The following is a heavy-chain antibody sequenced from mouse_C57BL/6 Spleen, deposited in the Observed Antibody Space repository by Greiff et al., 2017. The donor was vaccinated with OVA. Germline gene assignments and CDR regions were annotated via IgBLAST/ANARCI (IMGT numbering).Heavy chain of an antibody. CDR3: ARERYFDD. J-gene: IGHJ2*01. Sequence: EIQLQQSGPELVKPGASVKISCKASGYTFTDYYMNWVKQSHGKSLEWIGDINPNNGGTSYNQKFKGKATLTVDKSSSTAYMELRSLTSEDSAVYYCARERYFDDWGQGTTLTVSS. V-gene: IGHV1-26*01. CDR2: INPNNGGT. CDR1: GYTFTDYY.